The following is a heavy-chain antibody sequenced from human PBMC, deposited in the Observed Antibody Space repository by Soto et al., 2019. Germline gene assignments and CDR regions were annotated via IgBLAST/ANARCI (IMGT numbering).Heavy chain of an antibody. D-gene: IGHD2-2*02. CDR3: AKEVVCSSTSCYSPNWFAP. J-gene: IGHJ5*02. Sequence: GGALRLSRATPGFTLCIYAMSWVRPAPGKGGDGSQVSGGGGGTTHSPDSVKGRFPTPRNNPKTTLYLQMNSLRAEDTPVYYCAKEVVCSSTSCYSPNWFAPGGQGTRVTVPS. CDR1: GFTLCIYA. V-gene: IGHV3-23*01. CDR2: SGGGGGTT.